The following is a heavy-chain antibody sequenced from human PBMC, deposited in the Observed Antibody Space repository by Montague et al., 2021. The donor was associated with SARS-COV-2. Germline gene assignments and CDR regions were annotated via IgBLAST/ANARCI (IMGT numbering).Heavy chain of an antibody. CDR1: GLTFSSYT. D-gene: IGHD5-18*01. CDR3: AREGALVDTPMMAFDY. J-gene: IGHJ4*02. V-gene: IGHV3-30*04. Sequence: SLRLSCAASGLTFSSYTMHWVRQAPGKGLEWVAIISYDGSNAYYADSVKGRFTVSRDNSKRTLYLEMDSPRAEDTAVYYCAREGALVDTPMMAFDYWGPGTLVTVSS. CDR2: ISYDGSNA.